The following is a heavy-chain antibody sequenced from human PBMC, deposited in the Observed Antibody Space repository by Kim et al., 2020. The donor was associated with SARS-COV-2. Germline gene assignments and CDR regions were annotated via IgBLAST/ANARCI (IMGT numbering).Heavy chain of an antibody. CDR3: AREYYDSSGYYFWEV. CDR1: GFTFSSYS. D-gene: IGHD3-22*01. Sequence: GGSLRLSCAASGFTFSSYSMNWVRQAPGKGLEWVSSISSSSSYIYYADSVKGRFTISRDNAKNSLYLQMNSLRAEDTAVYYCAREYYDSSGYYFWEVWGQRSTFTASS. V-gene: IGHV3-21*01. CDR2: ISSSSSYI. J-gene: IGHJ6*02.